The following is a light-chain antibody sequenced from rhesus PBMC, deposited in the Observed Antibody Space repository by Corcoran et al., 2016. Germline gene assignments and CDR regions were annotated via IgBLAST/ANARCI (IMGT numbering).Light chain of an antibody. CDR3: QQYNSAPPT. CDR2: KAS. CDR1: QGISSW. V-gene: IGKV1-21*01. J-gene: IGKJ4*01. Sequence: DIQMTQSPSSLSASVGDRVTITLRASQGISSWLAWYPQTPGKAPKHLIYKASSLQSGVPARFSGSGSGTDFTLTISSLQPEDFATYYCQQYNSAPPTFGGGTKVEIK.